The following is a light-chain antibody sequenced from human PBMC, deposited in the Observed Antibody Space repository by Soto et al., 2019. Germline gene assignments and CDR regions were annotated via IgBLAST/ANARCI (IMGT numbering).Light chain of an antibody. CDR3: QQRGKWPST. Sequence: EIVLTQSPATLSVSPGERATLSCRASQSVSRDLAWYQQKPGQAPRLLIYGASTRAPSIPARFSGSGSGTDFTLTISSLQSEDFAVYFCQQRGKWPSTFGPGTKVEMK. CDR2: GAS. CDR1: QSVSRD. V-gene: IGKV3-15*01. J-gene: IGKJ2*02.